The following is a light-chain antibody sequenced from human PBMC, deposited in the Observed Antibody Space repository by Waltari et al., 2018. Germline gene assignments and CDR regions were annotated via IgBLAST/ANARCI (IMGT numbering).Light chain of an antibody. CDR3: QHRSNWPLN. J-gene: IGKJ4*01. Sequence: EIVLTQSPATLSLSPGEGATLSCRASQNVGNYLAWYQQKPGQAPRLRSYDTSNRATGIPARFSGSGPGKDFTLTTSGLEPEDFAVYYCQHRSNWPLNFGGGTQVEIK. CDR2: DTS. V-gene: IGKV3-11*01. CDR1: QNVGNY.